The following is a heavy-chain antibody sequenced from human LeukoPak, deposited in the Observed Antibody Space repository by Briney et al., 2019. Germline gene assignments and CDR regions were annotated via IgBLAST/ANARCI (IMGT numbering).Heavy chain of an antibody. D-gene: IGHD3-10*01. CDR1: GYTFTSYY. J-gene: IGHJ4*02. Sequence: ASVKVSCKASGYTFTSYYMHWVRQAPGQGLEWMGRINPNSGGTNYAQKFQGRVTMTRDTSISTAYMELSRLRSDDTAVYCCARVSGSYYNGPFDYWGQGTLVTVSS. CDR3: ARVSGSYYNGPFDY. CDR2: INPNSGGT. V-gene: IGHV1-2*06.